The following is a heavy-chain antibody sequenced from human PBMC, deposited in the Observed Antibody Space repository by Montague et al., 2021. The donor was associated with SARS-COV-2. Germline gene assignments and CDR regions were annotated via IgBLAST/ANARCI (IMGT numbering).Heavy chain of an antibody. CDR3: ASSGITLTGLDAFDI. CDR2: TYYRSKWDS. CDR1: GDSVPSKSVA. V-gene: IGHV6-1*01. D-gene: IGHD3-9*01. J-gene: IGHJ3*02. Sequence: CAISGDSVPSKSVAWNWIRQSPSRGLEWLGRTYYRSKWDSDYAEXVKRRLVITPDTSKNQVSLQLNSVIPEDTAVYFCASSGITLTGLDAFDIWGQGTMVTVSS.